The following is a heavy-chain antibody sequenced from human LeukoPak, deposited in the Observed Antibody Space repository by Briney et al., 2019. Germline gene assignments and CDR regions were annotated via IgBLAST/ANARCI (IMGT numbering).Heavy chain of an antibody. Sequence: GGSLRLSCAASGFTFSSYEMNWVRQAPGKGLEWVSYISSSGSTIYYADSVKGRFTTSRDNAKNSLYLQMNSLRAEDTAVYYCARQFYGRGSYYFGPMPYYFDYWGQGTLVTVSS. CDR3: ARQFYGRGSYYFGPMPYYFDY. D-gene: IGHD3-10*01. CDR2: ISSSGSTI. V-gene: IGHV3-48*03. CDR1: GFTFSSYE. J-gene: IGHJ4*02.